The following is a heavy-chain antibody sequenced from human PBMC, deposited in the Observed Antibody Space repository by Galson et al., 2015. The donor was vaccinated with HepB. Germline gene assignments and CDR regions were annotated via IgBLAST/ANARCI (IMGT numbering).Heavy chain of an antibody. Sequence: SLRLSCAASGFTFSSHSMNWVRQAPGKGLEWVSYISSSSSTIYYADSVKGRFTISRDNAKNSLYLQMNSLRAEDTAVYYCARDGGWLLYYYYGMDVWGQGTTVAVSS. V-gene: IGHV3-48*01. CDR2: ISSSSSTI. J-gene: IGHJ6*02. CDR3: ARDGGWLLYYYYGMDV. CDR1: GFTFSSHS. D-gene: IGHD5-12*01.